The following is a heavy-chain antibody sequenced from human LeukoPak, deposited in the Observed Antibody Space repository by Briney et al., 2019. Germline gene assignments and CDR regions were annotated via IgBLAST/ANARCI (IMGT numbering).Heavy chain of an antibody. CDR3: ARDYKLSSPAVAYYMDV. V-gene: IGHV1-2*02. Sequence: ASVKVSCKASGYTFTGYYMHWVRQAPGQGLEWMGWINPNSGGTNYAQKFQGRVTMTRDTSISTAYMELSRLRSDDTAVYYCARDYKLSSPAVAYYMDVWGKGTTATVSS. CDR2: INPNSGGT. CDR1: GYTFTGYY. D-gene: IGHD3-10*01. J-gene: IGHJ6*03.